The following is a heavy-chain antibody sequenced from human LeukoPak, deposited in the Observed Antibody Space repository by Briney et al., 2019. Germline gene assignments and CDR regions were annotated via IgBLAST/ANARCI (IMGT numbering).Heavy chain of an antibody. J-gene: IGHJ4*02. CDR3: ARLAITMVRGAKTPRFDY. V-gene: IGHV4-61*02. Sequence: SETLSLTCTVSGGSISSGSYYWSWIRQPAGKGLEWIGRIYTSGSTNYNPSLKSRVTISVDTSKNQFSLKLSSVTAADTAVYYCARLAITMVRGAKTPRFDYWGQGTLVTVSS. CDR1: GGSISSGSYY. D-gene: IGHD3-10*01. CDR2: IYTSGST.